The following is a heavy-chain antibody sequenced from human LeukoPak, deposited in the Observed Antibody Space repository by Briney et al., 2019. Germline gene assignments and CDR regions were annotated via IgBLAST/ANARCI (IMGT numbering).Heavy chain of an antibody. J-gene: IGHJ2*01. Sequence: PSETLSLTCSVSGGSIRGGTYYWGWIRQPPGKGLEWIGTIYYTGSTYHNRALKSRVTISVDTSKNQFSLKLNSVTAADTAVYYCARDRKYDWYFDLWGRGTLVTVSS. V-gene: IGHV4-39*07. CDR1: GGSIRGGTYY. D-gene: IGHD2-2*01. CDR2: IYYTGST. CDR3: ARDRKYDWYFDL.